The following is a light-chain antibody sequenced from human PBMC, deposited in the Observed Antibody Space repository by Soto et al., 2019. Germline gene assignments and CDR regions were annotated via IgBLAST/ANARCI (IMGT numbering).Light chain of an antibody. CDR3: QQRSNWQRT. J-gene: IGKJ1*01. CDR1: QSVSSY. V-gene: IGKV3-11*01. CDR2: DAS. Sequence: EIVLTQSPATLSLSPGERATLSCRASQSVSSYLAWFQQKPGQAPRLLIYDASNRATGIPARFSGSGSGTDFTLTISSLEPEDFAVYYCQQRSNWQRTFGQGPKVEIK.